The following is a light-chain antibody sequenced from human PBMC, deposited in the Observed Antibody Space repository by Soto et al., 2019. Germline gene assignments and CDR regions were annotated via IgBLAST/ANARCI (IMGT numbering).Light chain of an antibody. V-gene: IGLV2-14*01. CDR1: SSDVGGYNY. CDR2: EVS. CDR3: SSYASSSTGV. Sequence: QAALTQPASVAGSPGQASAIACTGTSSDVGGYNYVSGYQQHPGKAPKLMIYEVSNRPSGVSNRFSGSKSGNTASLTISGLQAEDEADYYCSSYASSSTGVFGTGTKVTVL. J-gene: IGLJ1*01.